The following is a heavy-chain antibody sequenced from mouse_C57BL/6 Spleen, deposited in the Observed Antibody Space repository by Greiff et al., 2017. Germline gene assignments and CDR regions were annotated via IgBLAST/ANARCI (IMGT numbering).Heavy chain of an antibody. Sequence: QVHVKQSGPELVKPGASVKISCKASGYAFSSSWMNWVKQRPGKGLEWIGRIYPGDGDTNYNGKFKGKATLTADKSSSTVYMQLSSLTSEDSAVYFCAREELRLDYWGQGTTLTVSS. J-gene: IGHJ2*01. CDR1: GYAFSSSW. CDR3: AREELRLDY. D-gene: IGHD1-1*01. CDR2: IYPGDGDT. V-gene: IGHV1-82*01.